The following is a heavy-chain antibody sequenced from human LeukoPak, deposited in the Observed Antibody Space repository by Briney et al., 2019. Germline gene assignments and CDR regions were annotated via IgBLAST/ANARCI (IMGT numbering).Heavy chain of an antibody. CDR2: IIPIFGTA. J-gene: IGHJ6*02. D-gene: IGHD3-16*01. CDR1: GGTFSSYA. CDR3: ASGDYYYYGMDV. V-gene: IGHV1-69*13. Sequence: ASVKVSCKASGGTFSSYAISWVRQAPGQGLEWMGGIIPIFGTANYAQKFQGRVTITADESTSTAYMELSSLRSEDTAVYYCASGDYYYYGMDVGGQGTTVTVSS.